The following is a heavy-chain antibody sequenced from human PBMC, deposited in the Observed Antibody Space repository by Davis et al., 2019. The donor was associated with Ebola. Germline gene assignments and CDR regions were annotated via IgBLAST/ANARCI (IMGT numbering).Heavy chain of an antibody. J-gene: IGHJ4*02. Sequence: AASVKVSCKTSGYTFTDYFMHWVRQVPGQGLEWMGRIYCQNGGTNFAEKFQGRVTMTTDTSISTVYMELSSLSSDDTAIYYCARPISPPVTHCGADYWGQGTLVTVSS. CDR2: IYCQNGGT. CDR1: GYTFTDYF. CDR3: ARPISPPVTHCGADY. D-gene: IGHD5-18*01. V-gene: IGHV1-2*06.